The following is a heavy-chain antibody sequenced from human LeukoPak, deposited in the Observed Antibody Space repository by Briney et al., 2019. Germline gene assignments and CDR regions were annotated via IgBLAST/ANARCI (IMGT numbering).Heavy chain of an antibody. CDR1: GLSVGDAW. CDR2: IRGKSAGGTA. Sequence: GGSLRLSCAASGLSVGDAWMAWVRQAPGKGLEWFGRIRGKSAGGTADYVAAVKGRFTISTDDSKNTLYLQMNSLKSEDTAVYYCTGPPGWGQGTLVTVSS. CDR3: TGPPG. V-gene: IGHV3-15*01. J-gene: IGHJ4*02.